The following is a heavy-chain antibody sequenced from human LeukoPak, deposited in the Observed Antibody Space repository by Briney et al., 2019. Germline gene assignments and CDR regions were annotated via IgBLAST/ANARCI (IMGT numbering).Heavy chain of an antibody. J-gene: IGHJ5*02. CDR3: ARDVSAGGTNWFDP. Sequence: ASVKVSCKASGYTFTGYYIHWVRQAPGRELEWMGWINPNSGGPNYAQKFQGRVTMTRDTSISTAYMEMSRLRSDDTAAYYCARDVSAGGTNWFDPWGQGTLVTVSS. V-gene: IGHV1-2*02. D-gene: IGHD3-16*01. CDR2: INPNSGGP. CDR1: GYTFTGYY.